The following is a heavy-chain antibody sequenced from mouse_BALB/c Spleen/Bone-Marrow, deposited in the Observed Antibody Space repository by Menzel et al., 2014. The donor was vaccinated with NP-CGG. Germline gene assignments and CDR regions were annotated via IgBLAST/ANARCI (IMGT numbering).Heavy chain of an antibody. CDR1: GFSLTTYV. Sequence: VKVVESGPGLVAPSQSLSIACTVSGFSLTTYVLHWVRQPPGKALEWLVVIWSDGSTTYNSALKSRLSISKDNSKSQVFLKMSSLQTDDTAMYYCATSLLRPAMDYWGQGTSVTVSS. D-gene: IGHD1-2*01. V-gene: IGHV2-6*02. CDR3: ATSLLRPAMDY. J-gene: IGHJ4*01. CDR2: IWSDGST.